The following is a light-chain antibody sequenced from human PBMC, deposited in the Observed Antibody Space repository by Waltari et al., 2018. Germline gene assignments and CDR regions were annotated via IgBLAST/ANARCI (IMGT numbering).Light chain of an antibody. J-gene: IGKJ5*01. Sequence: DIVMTQSTLSLPVTPGEPAAISCTSSQSLLHSNGYNYLDWYRQKPGQSPQLLIYLASKRASGVPDRFSGSGSGTDFTLKISRVEAEDVGVYYCMQALQTPDTFGQGTRLEIK. CDR1: QSLLHSNGYNY. CDR3: MQALQTPDT. CDR2: LAS. V-gene: IGKV2-28*01.